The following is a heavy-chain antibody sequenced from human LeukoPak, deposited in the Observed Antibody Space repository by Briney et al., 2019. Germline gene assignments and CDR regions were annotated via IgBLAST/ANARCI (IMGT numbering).Heavy chain of an antibody. Sequence: ASVKVSCKASGYTFTGYYMHWVRQAPGQGLEWMGWINSNSGDTNYAQKFQGRVTMTRDTSISTAYMELSGLRSDDTAVYYCAREPHYDLLTGYALGYLDLWGRGTLLTVSS. CDR3: AREPHYDLLTGYALGYLDL. J-gene: IGHJ2*01. V-gene: IGHV1-2*02. CDR2: INSNSGDT. CDR1: GYTFTGYY. D-gene: IGHD3-9*01.